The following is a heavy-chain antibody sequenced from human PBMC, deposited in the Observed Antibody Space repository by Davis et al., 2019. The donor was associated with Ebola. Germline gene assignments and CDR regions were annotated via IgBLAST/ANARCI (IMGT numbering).Heavy chain of an antibody. CDR3: TTVTERGMDV. D-gene: IGHD4-17*01. CDR2: ISSSSSYI. CDR1: GFTFSSYG. V-gene: IGHV3-21*03. Sequence: GESLKISCAASGFTFSSYGMHWVRQAPGKGLEWVSSISSSSSYIYYADSVKGRFTISRDNAKNSLYLQMNSLRAEDTAVYYCTTVTERGMDVWGKGTTVTVSS. J-gene: IGHJ6*04.